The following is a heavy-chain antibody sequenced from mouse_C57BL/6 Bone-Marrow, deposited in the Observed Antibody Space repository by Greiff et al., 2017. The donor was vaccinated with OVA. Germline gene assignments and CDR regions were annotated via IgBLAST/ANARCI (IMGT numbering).Heavy chain of an antibody. D-gene: IGHD1-1*01. CDR1: GYAFSISW. CDR3: ARGYYGSSDY. V-gene: IGHV1-82*01. J-gene: IGHJ2*01. Sequence: VKLQESGPALVKPGASVKISCKASGYAFSISWLNWVQQRPGTGLAWIGRIYPGDGDTNYHGKFKGKATLTADKSSSTAYMQLSSLTSEDSAVYFCARGYYGSSDYWGQGTTLTVSS. CDR2: IYPGDGDT.